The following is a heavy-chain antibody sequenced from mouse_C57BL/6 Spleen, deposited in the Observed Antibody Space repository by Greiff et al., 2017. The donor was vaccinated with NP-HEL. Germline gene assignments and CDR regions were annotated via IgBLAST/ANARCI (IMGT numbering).Heavy chain of an antibody. D-gene: IGHD2-1*01. Sequence: QVQLKQPGAELVKPGASVTLSCKASGYTFTSYWMHWVKQRPGRGLEWIGRIDPNSGGTKYNEKFKSKATLTVDKPSSTAYMQLSSLTSEDSAVYYCARESGNYPFAYWGQGTLVTVSA. CDR2: IDPNSGGT. CDR3: ARESGNYPFAY. V-gene: IGHV1-72*01. CDR1: GYTFTSYW. J-gene: IGHJ3*01.